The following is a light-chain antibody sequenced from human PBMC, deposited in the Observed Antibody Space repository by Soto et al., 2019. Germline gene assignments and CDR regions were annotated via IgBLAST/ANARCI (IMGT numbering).Light chain of an antibody. V-gene: IGLV2-11*01. CDR3: SSYAGSNSVL. CDR1: SSDVGGYNY. Sequence: HSALTQPRSVSGSPGQSVTISCTGTSSDVGGYNYVSWYQQHPGKAPKLMIYEVSKRPSGVPDRFSGSKSDNTASLTVSGLQAEDEADYYCSSYAGSNSVLFGGGTKVTVL. CDR2: EVS. J-gene: IGLJ2*01.